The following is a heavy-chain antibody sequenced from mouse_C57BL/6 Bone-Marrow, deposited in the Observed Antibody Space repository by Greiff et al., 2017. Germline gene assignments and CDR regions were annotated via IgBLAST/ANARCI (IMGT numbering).Heavy chain of an antibody. J-gene: IGHJ3*01. CDR3: ARDYDYDGLFAY. Sequence: QVQLQQPGAELVKPGASVKLSCKASGYTFTSYWMHWVKQRPGQGLEWIGMIHPNSGSTNYNEKFKSKATLTVDKSYSTAYMQLSSLTSEDSAVYYCARDYDYDGLFAYWGQGTLVTVSA. CDR1: GYTFTSYW. D-gene: IGHD2-4*01. V-gene: IGHV1-64*01. CDR2: IHPNSGST.